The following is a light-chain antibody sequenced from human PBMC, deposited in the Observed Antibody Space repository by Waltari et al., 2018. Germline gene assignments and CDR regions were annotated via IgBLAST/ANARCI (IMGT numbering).Light chain of an antibody. CDR1: SSDVGNYNL. J-gene: IGLJ1*01. Sequence: QSGLTQPASASGSPGQSITISCTGTSSDVGNYNLVSWYQQHPGKAPKLLIYEVTKRASGTSARFSASKSGNTASLTISGLQAQEDEADYYCCSYVGLGTYVFGTGTKVTV. V-gene: IGLV2-23*02. CDR3: CSYVGLGTYV. CDR2: EVT.